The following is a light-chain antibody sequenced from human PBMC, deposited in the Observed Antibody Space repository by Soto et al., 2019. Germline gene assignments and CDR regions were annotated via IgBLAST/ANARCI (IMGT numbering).Light chain of an antibody. CDR1: SSDVGGYNY. Sequence: QSALTQPRSVSGSPGQSVTISCTGTSSDVGGYNYVSWYQQHPGKAPKFMIYDVSKRPSGVPDRFSGSKSGNTASLTISGLQAEDEADYYCCSYAGRYKCYVFGTGTKLTVL. J-gene: IGLJ1*01. CDR3: CSYAGRYKCYV. CDR2: DVS. V-gene: IGLV2-11*01.